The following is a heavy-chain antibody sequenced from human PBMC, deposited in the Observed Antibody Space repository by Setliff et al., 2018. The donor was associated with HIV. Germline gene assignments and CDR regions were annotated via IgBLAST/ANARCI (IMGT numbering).Heavy chain of an antibody. Sequence: GGSLRLSCAASGFTFSSYAMAWVRQAPGKGLEWVSQISGSAGSTVYADSMEGRFTISRDNFKDTLYLQMHSLRAEDTAVYYCARELNTMVRGVIMPHIDYWGQGTLVTVSS. CDR3: ARELNTMVRGVIMPHIDY. CDR1: GFTFSSYA. V-gene: IGHV3-23*01. CDR2: ISGSAGST. D-gene: IGHD3-10*01. J-gene: IGHJ4*02.